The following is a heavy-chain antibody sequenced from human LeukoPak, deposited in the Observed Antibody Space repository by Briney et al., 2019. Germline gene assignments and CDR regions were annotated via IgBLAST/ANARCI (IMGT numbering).Heavy chain of an antibody. D-gene: IGHD4-11*01. CDR3: ARGYNDYTPSFDY. Sequence: SQTLSLTCAISEDSVSSNSVWNWIRPSPSRGLEWLGRTYYRSKWYNEYAISVKSRITINPDTSKNLFSLQLNFVTPEDTAVYYCARGYNDYTPSFDYWGQGTLVTVSS. V-gene: IGHV6-1*01. CDR2: TYYRSKWYN. CDR1: EDSVSSNSV. J-gene: IGHJ4*02.